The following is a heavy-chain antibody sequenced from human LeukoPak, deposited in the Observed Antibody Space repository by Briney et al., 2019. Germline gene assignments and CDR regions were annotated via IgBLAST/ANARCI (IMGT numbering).Heavy chain of an antibody. CDR3: ARDSPGYCSSTSCYGAYYYYYMGV. CDR2: ISAYNGNT. CDR1: GYTFTSYG. D-gene: IGHD2-2*01. Sequence: ASVKVSCKASGYTFTSYGISWVRQAPGQGLEWMGWISAYNGNTNYAQKLQGRVTMTTDTSTSTAYMELRSLRSDDTAVYYCARDSPGYCSSTSCYGAYYYYYMGVWGKGTTVTVSS. J-gene: IGHJ6*03. V-gene: IGHV1-18*01.